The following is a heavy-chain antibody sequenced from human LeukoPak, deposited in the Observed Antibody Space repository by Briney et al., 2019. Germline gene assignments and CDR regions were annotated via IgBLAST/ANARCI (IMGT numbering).Heavy chain of an antibody. J-gene: IGHJ4*02. D-gene: IGHD6-19*01. CDR2: IRYDGSNT. Sequence: GGSLRLSCAASGFIFSSYGMHWVRQAPGKGLEWVAFIRYDGSNTYYADSVEGRFTISRDNSKNTLYLQMNSLRGEDTAVYYCAKEWLGQYFDYWGQGTLVTVSS. CDR3: AKEWLGQYFDY. CDR1: GFIFSSYG. V-gene: IGHV3-30*02.